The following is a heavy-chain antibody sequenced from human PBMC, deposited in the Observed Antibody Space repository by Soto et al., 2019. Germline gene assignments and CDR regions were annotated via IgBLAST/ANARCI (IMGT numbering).Heavy chain of an antibody. CDR1: GYTFTSYD. Sequence: ASVKVSCKASGYTFTSYDINWVRQATGQGLEWMGWMNPNSGNTGYAQKFQGRVTMTRNTSISTAYMELSSLRSEDTAVYYCARVLRYFDWSRAHNWFDPWGQGTLVTVSS. CDR2: MNPNSGNT. D-gene: IGHD3-9*01. J-gene: IGHJ5*02. CDR3: ARVLRYFDWSRAHNWFDP. V-gene: IGHV1-8*01.